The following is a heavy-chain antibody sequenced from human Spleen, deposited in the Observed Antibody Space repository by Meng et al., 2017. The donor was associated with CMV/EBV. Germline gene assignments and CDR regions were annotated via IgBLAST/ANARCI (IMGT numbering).Heavy chain of an antibody. CDR2: ISTSGRTI. V-gene: IGHV3-11*04. CDR3: ARGSGSSSRRDYYYYGMDV. D-gene: IGHD6-6*01. Sequence: GGSLRLSCAASGFTFTDYYMTWIRQAPGKGLEWVSYISTSGRTIFHADSVKGRFTVSRDNAKNSLYLQMNSLRAEDTAVYYCARGSGSSSRRDYYYYGMDVWGQGTTVTVS. CDR1: GFTFTDYY. J-gene: IGHJ6*02.